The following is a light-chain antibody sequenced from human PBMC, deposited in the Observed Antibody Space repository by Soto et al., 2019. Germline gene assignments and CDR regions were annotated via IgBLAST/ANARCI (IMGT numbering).Light chain of an antibody. CDR1: QDISNY. V-gene: IGKV1-39*01. CDR3: QQLNVSPLA. Sequence: DIQMTQSPSSLSAYVGDRVTITCQASQDISNYLNWYQQKPGKAPKLLIFAASSLQSGVPSRFSGGGSGTDFTLTISSLEPEDFGTYYCQQLNVSPLAFGQGTRLEIK. CDR2: AAS. J-gene: IGKJ5*01.